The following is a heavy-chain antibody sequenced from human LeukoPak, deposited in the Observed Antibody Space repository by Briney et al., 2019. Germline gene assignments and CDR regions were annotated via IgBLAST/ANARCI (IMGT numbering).Heavy chain of an antibody. CDR1: GFTFSSYA. CDR3: ATSTRDHFDWLFHPDAFDI. J-gene: IGHJ3*02. CDR2: ISSNGGST. D-gene: IGHD3-9*01. Sequence: TGGSLRLSCAASGFTFSSYAMHWVRQAPGKGLEYVSAISSNGGSTYYANSVKGRFTISRDNSKNTLYLQMGSLRAEDMAVYYCATSTRDHFDWLFHPDAFDIWGQGTMVTVSS. V-gene: IGHV3-64*01.